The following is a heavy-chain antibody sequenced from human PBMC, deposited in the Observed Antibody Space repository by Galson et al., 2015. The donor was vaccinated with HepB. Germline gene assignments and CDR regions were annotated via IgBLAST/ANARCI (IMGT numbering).Heavy chain of an antibody. CDR2: IIGSGGST. D-gene: IGHD3-10*02. J-gene: IGHJ6*02. V-gene: IGHV3-23*01. CDR3: AKRRGRMFQFSNHYSYYARDV. Sequence: SLRLSCAASGITFTSYAMSWVRQAPGKGLEWVSGIIGSGGSTYYADSVEGRFTISRDNSKNTLFLQMNNVRAEDTAVYYCAKRRGRMFQFSNHYSYYARDVWGQGTTVTVSS. CDR1: GITFTSYA.